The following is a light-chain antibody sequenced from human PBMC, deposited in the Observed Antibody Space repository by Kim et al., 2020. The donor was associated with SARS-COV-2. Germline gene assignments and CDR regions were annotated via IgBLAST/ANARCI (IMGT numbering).Light chain of an antibody. J-gene: IGKJ2*01. V-gene: IGKV3-15*01. Sequence: ILVTQSPATLSVSPGERATLSCRASQTVSSKLAWYQQKPGQAPRLLIYDAFTRATGIPARFSGSGSGTEFTLTISSLQSEDFAVYYCQQYYDWPPGTFGLGTKRRS. CDR2: DAF. CDR3: QQYYDWPPGT. CDR1: QTVSSK.